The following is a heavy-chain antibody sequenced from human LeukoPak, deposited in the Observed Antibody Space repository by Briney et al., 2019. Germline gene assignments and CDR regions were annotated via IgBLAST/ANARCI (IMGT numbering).Heavy chain of an antibody. CDR3: AKDLFSMVRGVLIT. J-gene: IGHJ5*02. CDR2: TSWNSGSI. Sequence: GGSLRLSCAASGFTFDDYAMHWVRQAPGKGLEWVSGTSWNSGSIGYADSVKGRFTISRDNAKNSLYLQMNSLRAEDTALYYCAKDLFSMVRGVLITWGQGTLVTVSS. V-gene: IGHV3-9*01. CDR1: GFTFDDYA. D-gene: IGHD3-10*01.